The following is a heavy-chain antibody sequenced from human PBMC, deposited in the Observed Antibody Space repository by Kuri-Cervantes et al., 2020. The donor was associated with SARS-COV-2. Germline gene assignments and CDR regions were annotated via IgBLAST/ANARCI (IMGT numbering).Heavy chain of an antibody. Sequence: ASVKVSCKVSGYTLTELSMHWVRQAPGKGLEWMGGFDPEDGETIYAQKFQGRVTMTEDTSTDTAYMELSSLRSEDTAVYYYATGHNWNYASWGMDVWGQGTTVTVSS. V-gene: IGHV1-24*01. J-gene: IGHJ6*02. CDR2: FDPEDGET. CDR1: GYTLTELS. D-gene: IGHD1-7*01. CDR3: ATGHNWNYASWGMDV.